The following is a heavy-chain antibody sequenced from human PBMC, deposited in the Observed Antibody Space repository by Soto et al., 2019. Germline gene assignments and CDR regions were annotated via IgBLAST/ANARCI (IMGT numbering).Heavy chain of an antibody. Sequence: GGSLRLSCAASGFTFSDYYMSWIRQAPGKGLEWVSYISSSGSTIYYADSVKGRFTISRDNAKNSLYLQMNSLRAEDTAVYYCATFDYYDSSGHDDWGQGTLVTVSS. D-gene: IGHD3-22*01. CDR1: GFTFSDYY. CDR3: ATFDYYDSSGHDD. J-gene: IGHJ4*02. V-gene: IGHV3-11*01. CDR2: ISSSGSTI.